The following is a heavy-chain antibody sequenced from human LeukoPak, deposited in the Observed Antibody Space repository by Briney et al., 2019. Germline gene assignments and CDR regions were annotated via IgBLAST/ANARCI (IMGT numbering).Heavy chain of an antibody. CDR2: ISAYNGNT. Sequence: AASVKVSCKASGYTFTSYGISWVRQAPGQGLEWMGWISAYNGNTNYAQKLQGRVTMTTDTSTSTAYMELRSLRSDDTAVYYRARDSYYDFWSGYYNGDAFDIWGQGTVVTVSS. D-gene: IGHD3-3*01. CDR3: ARDSYYDFWSGYYNGDAFDI. J-gene: IGHJ3*02. V-gene: IGHV1-18*01. CDR1: GYTFTSYG.